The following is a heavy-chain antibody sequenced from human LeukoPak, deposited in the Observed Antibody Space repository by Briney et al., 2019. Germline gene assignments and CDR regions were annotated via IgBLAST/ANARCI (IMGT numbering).Heavy chain of an antibody. Sequence: AASVKVSCKASGYTFTSYGISWVRQAPGQGLEWMGWVSAYNGNTNYAQKLQGRVTMTTDTSTSTAYMELRSLRSDDTAVYYCARSASQWLVQSAELDYWGQGTLVTVSS. CDR3: ARSASQWLVQSAELDY. J-gene: IGHJ4*02. CDR2: VSAYNGNT. D-gene: IGHD6-19*01. V-gene: IGHV1-18*01. CDR1: GYTFTSYG.